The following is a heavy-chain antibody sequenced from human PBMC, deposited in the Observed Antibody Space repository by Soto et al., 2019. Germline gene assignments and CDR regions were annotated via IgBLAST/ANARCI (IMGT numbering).Heavy chain of an antibody. CDR1: GYTLTSYY. V-gene: IGHV1-46*03. D-gene: IGHD6-13*01. Sequence: ASVNVSCKAPGYTLTSYYMHWVRQAPGQGLEWMGIINPSGGSTNYAQKFQGRVTMTRDTSTSTVYMELSSLRSEDTAVYYCARNLVQQLRKRYYCYGMDVWGRGTSVTVSS. CDR2: INPSGGST. CDR3: ARNLVQQLRKRYYCYGMDV. J-gene: IGHJ6*02.